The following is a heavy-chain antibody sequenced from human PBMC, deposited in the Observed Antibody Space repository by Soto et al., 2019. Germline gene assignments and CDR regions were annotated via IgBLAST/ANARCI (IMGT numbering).Heavy chain of an antibody. Sequence: GGSLRLSCAASGFTFSSYGMHWVRQAPGKGLEWVAVIWYDGSNKYYADSVKGRFTISRDNSKNTLYLQMNSLRAEDTAVYYCARQNYSNTKTYYYYGMDVWGQGTTVTVSS. D-gene: IGHD4-4*01. V-gene: IGHV3-33*01. CDR3: ARQNYSNTKTYYYYGMDV. CDR1: GFTFSSYG. CDR2: IWYDGSNK. J-gene: IGHJ6*02.